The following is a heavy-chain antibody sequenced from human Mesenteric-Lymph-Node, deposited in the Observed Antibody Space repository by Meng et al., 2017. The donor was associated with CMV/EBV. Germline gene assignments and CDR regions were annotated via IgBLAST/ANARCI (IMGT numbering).Heavy chain of an antibody. V-gene: IGHV3-23*03. Sequence: GESLKISCAASGFTFGIHAMTWVRQAPGKGLEWVSVIYAGGSRTYYADSVKGRFIISRDNSKNTLYLQMNSLRAEDTAVYYCARAYYDSSGYQDHWGQGTLVTVSS. CDR3: ARAYYDSSGYQDH. CDR2: IYAGGSRT. J-gene: IGHJ4*02. D-gene: IGHD3-22*01. CDR1: GFTFGIHA.